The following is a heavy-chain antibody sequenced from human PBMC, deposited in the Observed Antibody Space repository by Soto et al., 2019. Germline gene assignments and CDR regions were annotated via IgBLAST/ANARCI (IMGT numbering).Heavy chain of an antibody. Sequence: EVQLVESGGGLVQPGGSLRLSCAASGFTLITYWMSWARQAPGKGLEWVGNIKEDGSESYFVDSVKGRFTISRDNARNLLHLQMNSLRDEDTAMYYWVRDGGRDGTNTSWGRGTMVTVSS. D-gene: IGHD2-15*01. CDR2: IKEDGSES. J-gene: IGHJ3*01. V-gene: IGHV3-7*04. CDR3: VRDGGRDGTNTS. CDR1: GFTLITYW.